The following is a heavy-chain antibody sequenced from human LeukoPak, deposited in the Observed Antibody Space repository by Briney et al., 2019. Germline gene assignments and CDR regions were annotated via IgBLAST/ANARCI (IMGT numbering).Heavy chain of an antibody. CDR3: AKDRAVTTKGLDY. D-gene: IGHD4-17*01. Sequence: GRSLRLSCAASGFTFSSYGMHWVRQAPGKGLEWVAVISYDGSNKYYADSVKGRFTISRDNSKNTLYLQMNSLRAEDTAVYYCAKDRAVTTKGLDYWGQGTLVTVSS. V-gene: IGHV3-30*18. J-gene: IGHJ4*02. CDR2: ISYDGSNK. CDR1: GFTFSSYG.